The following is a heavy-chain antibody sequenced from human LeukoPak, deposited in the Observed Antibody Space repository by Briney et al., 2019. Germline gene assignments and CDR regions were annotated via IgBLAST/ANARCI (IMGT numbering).Heavy chain of an antibody. CDR1: GFTFSSYA. V-gene: IGHV3-23*01. D-gene: IGHD4-11*01. Sequence: GGSLRLSCAASGFTFSSYAMSWVRQAPGKGLEWVSAISGSGGSTYYADSVKGRFTISRDNSKNTLYLQMNSLRAEDTAVYYCAKDPTSPATVTTWSPRASGGDYWGQGTLVAVST. J-gene: IGHJ4*02. CDR3: AKDPTSPATVTTWSPRASGGDY. CDR2: ISGSGGST.